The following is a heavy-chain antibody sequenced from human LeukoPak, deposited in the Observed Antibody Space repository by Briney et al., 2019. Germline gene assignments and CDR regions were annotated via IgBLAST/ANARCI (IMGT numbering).Heavy chain of an antibody. CDR1: GGSISSSSYY. J-gene: IGHJ4*02. Sequence: SETLSLTCTVSGGSISSSSYYWGWIRQPPGKGLEWIGSIYYSGSPYYNPSLKSRVTISVDTSKSRFSLKLSSVTAADTAVYYCARDSRSLGVTTVTRGFDYWGQGTLVTVSS. V-gene: IGHV4-39*07. CDR2: IYYSGSP. D-gene: IGHD4-17*01. CDR3: ARDSRSLGVTTVTRGFDY.